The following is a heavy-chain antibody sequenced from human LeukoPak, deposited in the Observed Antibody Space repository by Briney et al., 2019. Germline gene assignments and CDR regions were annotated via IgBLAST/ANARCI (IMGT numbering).Heavy chain of an antibody. CDR3: AKGSTVIVVVTADY. CDR1: GFTFSSYA. CDR2: ISGSGGST. Sequence: GGSLRLSCAASGFTFSSYAMSWVRQAPGKGLEWVSAISGSGGSTYYADSGKGRVTISRDNSKNTLYLQMNSLRAEDTAVYYCAKGSTVIVVVTADYWGQGTLVTVSS. V-gene: IGHV3-23*01. J-gene: IGHJ4*02. D-gene: IGHD2-21*02.